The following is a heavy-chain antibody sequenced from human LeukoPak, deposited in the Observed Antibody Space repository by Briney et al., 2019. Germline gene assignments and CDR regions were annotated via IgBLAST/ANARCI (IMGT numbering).Heavy chain of an antibody. Sequence: SETLSLTCTVSGDSTSDHYWTWIRQPPGKGLEWIGYIIHNGNTDYNPSLKSRVTISLDMSKNQFFLKLSSVTAADTAVYYCARDVRASDGYNYDYWGQGTLVTVSS. CDR1: GDSTSDHY. CDR2: IIHNGNT. J-gene: IGHJ4*02. V-gene: IGHV4-59*11. D-gene: IGHD5-24*01. CDR3: ARDVRASDGYNYDY.